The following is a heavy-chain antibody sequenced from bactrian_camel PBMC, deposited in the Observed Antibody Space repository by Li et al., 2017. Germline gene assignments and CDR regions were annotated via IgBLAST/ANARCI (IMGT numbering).Heavy chain of an antibody. J-gene: IGHJ4*01. CDR2: ISRTGRIS. CDR3: AAGSMSWADTAYQY. V-gene: IGHV3S63*01. CDR1: GYTFNT. Sequence: HVQLVESGGGSALAGGSVRLSCAASGYTFNTYSWFRQAPGQEREGVACISRTGRISYYSDSVKGRFTISRDNAKNTVYLQMNSLKSEDTALYYCAAGSMSWADTAYQYWGQGTQVTVS. D-gene: IGHD5*01.